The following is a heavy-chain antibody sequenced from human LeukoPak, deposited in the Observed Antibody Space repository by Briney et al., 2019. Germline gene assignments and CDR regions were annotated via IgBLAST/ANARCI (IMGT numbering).Heavy chain of an antibody. CDR2: ISYDGSNE. Sequence: PGRSLRLSCTASGFNFRSYAMYWVRQAPGKGLEWVAIISYDGSNEHYADSVKGRFTISRDTSKNTLYLQMNSLRAEDTAAYYCARICSGGNCYFPSIWGQGTMVTVSS. CDR1: GFNFRSYA. V-gene: IGHV3-30-3*01. CDR3: ARICSGGNCYFPSI. D-gene: IGHD2-15*01. J-gene: IGHJ3*02.